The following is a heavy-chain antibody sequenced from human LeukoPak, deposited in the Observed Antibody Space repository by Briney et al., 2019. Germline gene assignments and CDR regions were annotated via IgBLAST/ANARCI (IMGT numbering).Heavy chain of an antibody. Sequence: GGSLRLSCGASGFTFSCYAMRGVRPAPGKGREWVSYISPIGVVIYYADSVQGRFTVSRDNSKNSLYLQMSNLRAEDTAIYYCARDVARGQYLDYWGQGTLVTVST. D-gene: IGHD2-21*01. J-gene: IGHJ4*02. CDR1: GFTFSCYA. CDR3: ARDVARGQYLDY. CDR2: ISPIGVVI. V-gene: IGHV3-11*01.